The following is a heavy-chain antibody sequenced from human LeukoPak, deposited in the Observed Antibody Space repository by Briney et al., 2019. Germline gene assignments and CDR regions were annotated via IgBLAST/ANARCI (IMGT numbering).Heavy chain of an antibody. Sequence: NLSLTCTVSGGSISSYYWSWIRQPPGKALEWLALIYWNDDKRYSPSLKSRLTITKDTSKNQVVLTMTNMDPVDTATYYCAHRHSEYSSSWYGGNAFDIWGQGTMVTVSS. D-gene: IGHD6-13*01. CDR2: IYWNDDK. CDR1: GGSISSYYW. CDR3: AHRHSEYSSSWYGGNAFDI. V-gene: IGHV2-5*01. J-gene: IGHJ3*02.